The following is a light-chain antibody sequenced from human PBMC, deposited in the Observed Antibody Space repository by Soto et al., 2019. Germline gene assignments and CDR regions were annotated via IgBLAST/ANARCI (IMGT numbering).Light chain of an antibody. V-gene: IGKV1-9*01. CDR1: QGISSY. CDR2: AAS. CDR3: QQRNSYPRS. Sequence: IQLTQSPSSLSASVGDRVTITCRASQGISSYLAWYQQKPGQAPKLLIYAASTLQSGVPSRFSGSGSGTDFTLTITSLQSEDCGTYYCQQRNSYPRSFGTGTKVDIK. J-gene: IGKJ3*01.